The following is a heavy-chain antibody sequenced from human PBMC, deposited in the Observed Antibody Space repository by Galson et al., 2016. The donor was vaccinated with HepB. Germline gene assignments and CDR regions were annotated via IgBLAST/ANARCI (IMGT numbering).Heavy chain of an antibody. J-gene: IGHJ4*02. V-gene: IGHV3-33*01. CDR1: GFTFSDFG. D-gene: IGHD3-10*01. CDR3: ARDLWDGSGLFGF. Sequence: SLRLSCAASGFTFSDFGMHWVRQAPGKGLEWVALIWYDGSNKYYADSVKGRFTISRDSSKNTLYLQMNSLTAEDTAVYYCARDLWDGSGLFGFWGQGILVAVSS. CDR2: IWYDGSNK.